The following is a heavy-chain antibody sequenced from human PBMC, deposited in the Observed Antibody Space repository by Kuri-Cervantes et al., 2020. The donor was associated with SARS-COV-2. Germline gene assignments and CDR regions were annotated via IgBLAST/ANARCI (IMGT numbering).Heavy chain of an antibody. D-gene: IGHD3-3*01. CDR3: VKGGGRITNSGVVIANCFDY. J-gene: IGHJ5*01. CDR2: INHGRTT. Sequence: SEPLSPTCAVFGGSFSGYYSSWIRQPPGKGLEWNGEINHGRTTNYNTSLKSRVTISVDTSKNQFTLKLSSVTAAETAVYYCVKGGGRITNSGVVIANCFDYWGQGSLVHVSS. CDR1: GGSFSGYY. V-gene: IGHV4-34*01.